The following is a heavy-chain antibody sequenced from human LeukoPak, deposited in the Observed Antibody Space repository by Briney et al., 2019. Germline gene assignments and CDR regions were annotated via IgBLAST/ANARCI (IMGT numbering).Heavy chain of an antibody. Sequence: GGSLGLSCAASGFTFSSYGMHWVRQAPGKGLEWVAVIWYDGSNKYYADSVKGRFTISRDNSKNTLYMQMNSLRVEDTAVYYCARALSGIAAAGVDYWGQGTLVTVSS. CDR2: IWYDGSNK. J-gene: IGHJ4*02. V-gene: IGHV3-33*01. D-gene: IGHD6-13*01. CDR3: ARALSGIAAAGVDY. CDR1: GFTFSSYG.